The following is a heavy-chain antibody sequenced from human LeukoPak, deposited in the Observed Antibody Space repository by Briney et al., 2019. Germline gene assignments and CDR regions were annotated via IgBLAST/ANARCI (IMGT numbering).Heavy chain of an antibody. CDR2: INPNSGGT. D-gene: IGHD3-22*01. V-gene: IGHV1-2*02. Sequence: ASVKVSCKASGYTFTGYYMHWVRQAPGQGLEWMGWINPNSGGTNYAQKFQGRVTMTRDTSISTAYMELSRLRSDDTAVYYCARDGGYDSINWFDPWGQGTLVTVSS. J-gene: IGHJ5*02. CDR1: GYTFTGYY. CDR3: ARDGGYDSINWFDP.